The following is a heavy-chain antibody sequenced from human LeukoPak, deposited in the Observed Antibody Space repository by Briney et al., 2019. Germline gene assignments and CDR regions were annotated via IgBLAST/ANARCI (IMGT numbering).Heavy chain of an antibody. J-gene: IGHJ4*02. CDR3: TRWADGFDY. V-gene: IGHV3-13*04. D-gene: IGHD5-24*01. CDR2: MGKTAGDT. CDR1: GFSFSTND. Sequence: PGGSLRLSCATSGFSFSTNDMHCVRQATGKGLEWVSGMGKTAGDTYYSDSVQGRFTISRENAKNSVYLEMNSLRAGDTAVYYCTRWADGFDYWGQGTLVSVSS.